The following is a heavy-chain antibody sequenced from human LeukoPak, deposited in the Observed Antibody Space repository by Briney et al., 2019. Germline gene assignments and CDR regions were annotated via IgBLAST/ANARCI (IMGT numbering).Heavy chain of an antibody. D-gene: IGHD3-10*01. CDR3: TTDASYYGSGSYFSDFQH. CDR2: IKSKTDGGTK. CDR1: GFTFTYAC. Sequence: PGGSLRLSCAASGFTFTYACMSWVRQAPGRGLELVGRIKSKTDGGTKDYAAPVKGRFTISRDDSNKALHLQMHSLKTEDTGVYYCTTDASYYGSGSYFSDFQHWGQGTLVTVSS. J-gene: IGHJ1*01. V-gene: IGHV3-15*01.